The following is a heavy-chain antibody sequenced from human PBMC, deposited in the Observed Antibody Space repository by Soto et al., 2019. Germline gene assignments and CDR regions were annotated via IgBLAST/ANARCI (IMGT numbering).Heavy chain of an antibody. D-gene: IGHD4-17*01. V-gene: IGHV3-23*01. CDR2: ISGSGGST. J-gene: IGHJ6*02. Sequence: GGSLRLSCAASGFTFSSYAMSWVRQAPGKGLEWVSAISGSGGSTYYADSVKGRFTISRDNSKNTLYLQMNSLRAEDTAVYYCAKDSYDYGDSLYYYGMDVWCQGTTVTVSS. CDR1: GFTFSSYA. CDR3: AKDSYDYGDSLYYYGMDV.